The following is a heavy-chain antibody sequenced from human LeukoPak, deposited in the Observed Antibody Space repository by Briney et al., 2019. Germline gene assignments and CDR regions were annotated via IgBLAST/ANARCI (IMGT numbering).Heavy chain of an antibody. J-gene: IGHJ4*02. CDR2: IYYSGST. CDR1: GGSISSYY. CDR3: ARAPLVGYSGYRYFDY. Sequence: PSETLSLTCTVSGGSISSYYWSWIRQPPGKGLEWIGYIYYSGSTNYNPSLKSRVTISVDTSRNQFSLKLSSVTAADTAVYYCARAPLVGYSGYRYFDYWGQGTLVTVSS. V-gene: IGHV4-59*01. D-gene: IGHD5-12*01.